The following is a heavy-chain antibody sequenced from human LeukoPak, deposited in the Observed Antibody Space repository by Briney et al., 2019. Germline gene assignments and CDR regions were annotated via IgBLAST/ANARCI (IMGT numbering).Heavy chain of an antibody. CDR2: INPNSGGT. Sequence: ASVKVSCKASGYTFTGYYMHWVRQAPGQGLEWMGWINPNSGGTNYAQKFQGRVTMTRDTSISTAYMELSRLRSDDTAVYYCARAPPVRGWYGNWFDPWGQGTLVAVSS. V-gene: IGHV1-2*02. J-gene: IGHJ5*02. D-gene: IGHD6-19*01. CDR1: GYTFTGYY. CDR3: ARAPPVRGWYGNWFDP.